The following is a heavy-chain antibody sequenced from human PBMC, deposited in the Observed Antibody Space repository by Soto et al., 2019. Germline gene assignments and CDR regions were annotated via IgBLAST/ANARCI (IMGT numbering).Heavy chain of an antibody. CDR2: ITGSGDST. Sequence: PGGSLRLSCAVSGFTFSSHAMSWVRQAPGKGLECVSSITGSGDSTYYADSVKGRFTISRDKSKSTLYLQMNSLRAEDTAVYYCARDHRDTAIVTGSFDYWGQGTLVTVSS. V-gene: IGHV3-23*01. CDR1: GFTFSSHA. D-gene: IGHD5-18*01. J-gene: IGHJ4*02. CDR3: ARDHRDTAIVTGSFDY.